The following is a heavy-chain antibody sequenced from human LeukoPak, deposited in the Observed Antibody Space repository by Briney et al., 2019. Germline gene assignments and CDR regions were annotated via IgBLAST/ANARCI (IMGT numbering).Heavy chain of an antibody. Sequence: SVKVSCKASGGTFSSYAISWVRQAPGQGLEWMGGIIPIFGTANYAQKFQGRVTMTTDTLATTAYMELRSLRSDDTAVYYCARDLERYYDLEGRSGYWGQGTLVTVSS. CDR2: IIPIFGTA. CDR3: ARDLERYYDLEGRSGY. V-gene: IGHV1-69*05. D-gene: IGHD3-3*01. J-gene: IGHJ4*02. CDR1: GGTFSSYA.